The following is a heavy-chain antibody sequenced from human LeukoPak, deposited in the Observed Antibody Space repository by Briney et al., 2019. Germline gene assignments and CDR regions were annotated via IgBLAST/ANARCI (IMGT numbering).Heavy chain of an antibody. CDR3: AKDDLNYPGDY. Sequence: GGSLRLSCAASGFTFSSYTMTWVRQAPGKGPEWVSAISGSGASTYSADSVKGRSTISRDNSKNTLSLQMNSLRAEDTAVYYCAKDDLNYPGDYWGQGTLVTVSS. CDR2: ISGSGAST. J-gene: IGHJ4*02. V-gene: IGHV3-23*01. D-gene: IGHD1-7*01. CDR1: GFTFSSYT.